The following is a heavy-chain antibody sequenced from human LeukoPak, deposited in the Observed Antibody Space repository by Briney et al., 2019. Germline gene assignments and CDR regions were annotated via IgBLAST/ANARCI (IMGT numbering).Heavy chain of an antibody. V-gene: IGHV3-23*01. D-gene: IGHD3-22*01. CDR2: ITGSGAGT. Sequence: GGSLRLSCAASGFTFSSYAMSWVRQAPGKGLEWVSSITGSGAGTYYADSVEGRFTISRDNSENTLYLQMNSLRAEDTAVYYCGKDRPNYYDSSGHYYRRNGDYWGQGTQVTVSS. CDR1: GFTFSSYA. CDR3: GKDRPNYYDSSGHYYRRNGDY. J-gene: IGHJ4*02.